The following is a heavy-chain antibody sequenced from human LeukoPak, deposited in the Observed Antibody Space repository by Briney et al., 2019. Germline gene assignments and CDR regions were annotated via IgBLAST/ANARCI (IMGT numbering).Heavy chain of an antibody. CDR3: ARGVRGGDYSNSGDYYMDV. V-gene: IGHV4-34*01. D-gene: IGHD4-11*01. J-gene: IGHJ6*03. CDR1: GGSFSGYY. CDR2: INHSGST. Sequence: SETLSLTCAVSGGSFSGYYWNWIRKPPPKGLEWIGEINHSGSTNYNPTLESRITISVDTSKNQFSLKLRSVTAADTAVYYCARGVRGGDYSNSGDYYMDVWGKGTTVTVSS.